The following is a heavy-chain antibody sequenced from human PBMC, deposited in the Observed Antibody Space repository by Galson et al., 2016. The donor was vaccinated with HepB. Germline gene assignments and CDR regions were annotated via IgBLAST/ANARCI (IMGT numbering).Heavy chain of an antibody. V-gene: IGHV4-34*01. CDR3: ARSGVGGDNNWFDS. CDR1: GEYFTSYS. J-gene: IGHJ5*01. Sequence: SETLSLTCAVYGEYFTSYSWTWIRQPPGRGLEWIGEIDHRGVSHCNPSLKSRVTLSVDPSKTQFSLNVSSVTAADTAVYFCARSGVGGDNNWFDSWGQGTRVLVSS. CDR2: IDHRGVS. D-gene: IGHD3-3*01.